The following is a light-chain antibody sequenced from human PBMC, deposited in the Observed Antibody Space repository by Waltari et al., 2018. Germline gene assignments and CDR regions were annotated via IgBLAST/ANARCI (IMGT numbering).Light chain of an antibody. Sequence: QSALTQPASVSGSPGQSITISCTGTRSDIGDYNYVSWYQQHPGKAPKLIIFDVTNRPSGVSDRFPGSKSGNTASLTISALQAEDEGDYYCSSYRSTISVVFGGGTKVTVL. J-gene: IGLJ2*01. CDR3: SSYRSTISVV. CDR2: DVT. CDR1: RSDIGDYNY. V-gene: IGLV2-14*03.